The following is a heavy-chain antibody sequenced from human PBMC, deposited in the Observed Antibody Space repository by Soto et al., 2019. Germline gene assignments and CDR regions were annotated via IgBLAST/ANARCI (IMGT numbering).Heavy chain of an antibody. CDR3: ARGGTFAYDTSGYSVY. V-gene: IGHV1-2*02. J-gene: IGHJ4*02. Sequence: QVHLVQSGAEVKKPGASVKVSCKTSGYTFSAYYMHWVRQAPGQGLEWMGWINPKSGGTLYAQKFQGGVTMTRDTSISTAYMELSRLRSDDTAVYYCARGGTFAYDTSGYSVYWGQGTLVTVSS. CDR1: GYTFSAYY. D-gene: IGHD3-22*01. CDR2: INPKSGGT.